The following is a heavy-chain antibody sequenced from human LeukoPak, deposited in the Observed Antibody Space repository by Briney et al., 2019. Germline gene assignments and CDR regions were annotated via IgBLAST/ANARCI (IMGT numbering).Heavy chain of an antibody. CDR1: GGSLSSGGYY. CDR2: IYHSGST. D-gene: IGHD2-21*01. CDR3: ARGVRGYCGGDCSYYFDY. J-gene: IGHJ4*02. V-gene: IGHV4-30-2*01. Sequence: SQTLSLTCTVSGGSLSSGGYYWSWIRQPPGKGLEWIGYIYHSGSTYYNPSLKSRVTISVDRSKNQFSLKLSSVTAADTAVYYCARGVRGYCGGDCSYYFDYWGQGTLVTVSS.